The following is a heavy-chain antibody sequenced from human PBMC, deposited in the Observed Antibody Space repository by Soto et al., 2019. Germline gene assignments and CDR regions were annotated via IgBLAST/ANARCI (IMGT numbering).Heavy chain of an antibody. CDR3: AALTQYSGSYYFDY. CDR2: IVVGSGNT. Sequence: SVKVSCKASGFTFTSSAVQWVRQARGQRLEWIGWIVVGSGNTNYAQKFQERVTITRGMSTSTAYMELSSLRSEDTAVYYCAALTQYSGSYYFDYWGQGTLVTVSS. V-gene: IGHV1-58*01. CDR1: GFTFTSSA. D-gene: IGHD1-26*01. J-gene: IGHJ4*02.